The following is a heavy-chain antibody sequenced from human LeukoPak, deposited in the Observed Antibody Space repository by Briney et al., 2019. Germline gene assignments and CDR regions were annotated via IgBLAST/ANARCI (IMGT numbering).Heavy chain of an antibody. V-gene: IGHV3-48*04. D-gene: IGHD6-19*01. Sequence: GGSLRLSCAASGFDFSTYSIDWVRQAPGKGLEWISYISSSSSNIYHADSVKGRFTISRDNAKNSLHLQMNSLRAEDTAVYYCARVGRSGWTVDYWGQGTLVTVSS. CDR1: GFDFSTYS. J-gene: IGHJ4*02. CDR2: ISSSSSNI. CDR3: ARVGRSGWTVDY.